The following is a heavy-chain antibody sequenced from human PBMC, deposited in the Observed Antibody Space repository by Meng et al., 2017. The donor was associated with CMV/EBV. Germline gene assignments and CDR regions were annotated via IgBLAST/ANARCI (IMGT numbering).Heavy chain of an antibody. CDR3: ARSIAARPYRYNWFDP. V-gene: IGHV4-39*07. CDR1: GGSISSSSYY. D-gene: IGHD6-6*01. J-gene: IGHJ5*02. Sequence: QLHLREAGPGLFNPSVTLSLTCTGSGGSISSSSYYCGWIRQPPGKGLEWIGSIYYSGSTYYNPSLKSRVTISVDTSKNQFSLKLSSVTAADTAVYYCARSIAARPYRYNWFDPWGQGTLVTVSS. CDR2: IYYSGST.